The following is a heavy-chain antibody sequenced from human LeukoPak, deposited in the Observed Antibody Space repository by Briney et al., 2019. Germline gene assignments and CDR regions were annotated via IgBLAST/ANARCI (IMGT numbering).Heavy chain of an antibody. CDR1: GGSFSGYY. CDR3: ARKVAPRGTVYYYYYYYMDV. D-gene: IGHD3-16*01. J-gene: IGHJ6*03. Sequence: SETLSLTCAVYGGSFSGYYWSWIRQPPGKGLEWIGEINHSGSTNYNPSLKSRVTISVDTSKNQFSLKLSSVTAADTAVYYCARKVAPRGTVYYYYYYYMDVWGKGTTVTVSS. V-gene: IGHV4-34*01. CDR2: INHSGST.